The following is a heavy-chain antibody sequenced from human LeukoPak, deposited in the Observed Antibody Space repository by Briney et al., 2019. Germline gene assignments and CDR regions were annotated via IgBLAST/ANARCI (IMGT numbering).Heavy chain of an antibody. J-gene: IGHJ3*02. CDR2: IRKDGKEI. CDR3: ASSKRGTYRFDAYDI. CDR1: GFTFSSYW. Sequence: GGSLRLSCAASGFTFSSYWMSWVRQAPGKGLEWVANIRKDGKEIDYVDSVKGRFTISSDHAKRSINLQMSSLRVEDTAVYYCASSKRGTYRFDAYDIWGQGTMVTVSS. V-gene: IGHV3-7*01. D-gene: IGHD3-16*02.